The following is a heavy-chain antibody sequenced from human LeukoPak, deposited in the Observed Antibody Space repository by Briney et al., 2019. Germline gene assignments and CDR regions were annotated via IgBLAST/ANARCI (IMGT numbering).Heavy chain of an antibody. Sequence: ASVKVSCKASGYSFTVYYMHWVRQAPGQGLEWMGWINPNSGGTNYAQKFQGRVTMTRDTSISTAYMELSRLRSDDTAVYYCARSSYYDFWSGYYLVPGWFDPWGQGTLVTVSS. D-gene: IGHD3-3*01. J-gene: IGHJ5*02. V-gene: IGHV1-2*02. CDR3: ARSSYYDFWSGYYLVPGWFDP. CDR2: INPNSGGT. CDR1: GYSFTVYY.